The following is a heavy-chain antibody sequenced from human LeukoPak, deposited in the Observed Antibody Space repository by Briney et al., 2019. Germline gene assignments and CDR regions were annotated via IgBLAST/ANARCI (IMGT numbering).Heavy chain of an antibody. Sequence: SETLSLTCAVYGGSFSGYYWSWIRQPPGKGLEWIGEINHSGSTNYNPSLKSRVTISVDTSKNQFSLKLSSVTAADTAVYYCARELGYSSIGYWGQGTLVTVSS. V-gene: IGHV4-34*01. CDR3: ARELGYSSIGY. CDR1: GGSFSGYY. CDR2: INHSGST. J-gene: IGHJ4*02. D-gene: IGHD6-13*01.